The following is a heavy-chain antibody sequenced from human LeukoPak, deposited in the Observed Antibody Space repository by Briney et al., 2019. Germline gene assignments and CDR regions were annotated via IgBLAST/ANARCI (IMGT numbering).Heavy chain of an antibody. V-gene: IGHV1-18*01. CDR3: ARVPRGVGSNWLDP. Sequence: ASVKVSCKASGYTFTSYGISWVRQAPGQGLEWMGWISAYNGNTNYAQKLQGRVTMTTDTSTSTAYMELRSLRSDDTAVYYCARVPRGVGSNWLDPWGQGTLVTVSS. D-gene: IGHD3-10*01. J-gene: IGHJ5*02. CDR1: GYTFTSYG. CDR2: ISAYNGNT.